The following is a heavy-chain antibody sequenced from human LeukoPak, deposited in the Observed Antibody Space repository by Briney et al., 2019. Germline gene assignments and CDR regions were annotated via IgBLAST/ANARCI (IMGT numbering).Heavy chain of an antibody. Sequence: GGSLRLSCAASGFAFSSYEMNWVRQAPGKGLEWVSYISGSGSTIYYADSVKGRFTISRDNAKNSLHLQMNSLRAEDTAVYYCARHLYGGDCWGQGTLVTASS. CDR1: GFAFSSYE. V-gene: IGHV3-48*03. D-gene: IGHD4-17*01. CDR3: ARHLYGGDC. CDR2: ISGSGSTI. J-gene: IGHJ4*02.